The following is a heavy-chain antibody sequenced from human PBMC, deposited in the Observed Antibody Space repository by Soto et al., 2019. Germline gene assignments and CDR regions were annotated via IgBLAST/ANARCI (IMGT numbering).Heavy chain of an antibody. Sequence: GGSLRLSCAASGFTFSSYATHWVRQAPGKGLEWVAVISYDGSNKYYADSVKGRFTISGDNSKNTLYLQMNSLRAEDTAVYYCARDPTAMVTGSSVLLNYWGQGTLVTVSS. CDR1: GFTFSSYA. V-gene: IGHV3-30-3*01. CDR2: ISYDGSNK. D-gene: IGHD5-18*01. CDR3: ARDPTAMVTGSSVLLNY. J-gene: IGHJ4*02.